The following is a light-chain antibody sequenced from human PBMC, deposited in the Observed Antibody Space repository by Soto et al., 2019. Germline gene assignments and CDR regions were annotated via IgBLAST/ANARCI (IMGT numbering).Light chain of an antibody. V-gene: IGKV3-20*01. Sequence: IVTTQSPATVSVSPGEIVTRSCRASQSVSSNLAWYQQKVGQAPRLLIYGASSRATGIPYRFSGGGSGTDFTLTISRLEPEDFAVYYCQQFSSYPLTFGGGTKVDIK. J-gene: IGKJ4*01. CDR1: QSVSSN. CDR3: QQFSSYPLT. CDR2: GAS.